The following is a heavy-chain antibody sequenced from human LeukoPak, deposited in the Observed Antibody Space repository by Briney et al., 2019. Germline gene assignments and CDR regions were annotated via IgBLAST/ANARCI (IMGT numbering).Heavy chain of an antibody. V-gene: IGHV3-21*01. CDR1: GFTFSSYS. D-gene: IGHD2-21*01. Sequence: GGSLRLSCAASGFTFSSYSMNWVRQAPGKGLEWVSSISRSSSYIYYADSVKGRFTISRDNAKNSLYLQMNSLRAEDTAVYYRARACGGDSFDAFHIWGQRIMATVSS. CDR2: ISRSSSYI. CDR3: ARACGGDSFDAFHI. J-gene: IGHJ3*02.